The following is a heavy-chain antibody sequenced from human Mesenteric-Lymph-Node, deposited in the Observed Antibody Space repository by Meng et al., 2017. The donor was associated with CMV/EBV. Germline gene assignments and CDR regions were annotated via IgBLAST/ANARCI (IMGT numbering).Heavy chain of an antibody. Sequence: LRLSCTVSGGSMSSVSYYWSWIRQHPGKGLEWIGCIQYSGTTYYNPSLKSRLTMSVDTSKNQFSLKLTSVTAADTAVYYCARAPREYSTSWAYYYYGMDVWGQGTTVTVSS. J-gene: IGHJ6*02. CDR2: IQYSGTT. V-gene: IGHV4-31*03. CDR3: ARAPREYSTSWAYYYYGMDV. CDR1: GGSMSSVSYY. D-gene: IGHD6-13*01.